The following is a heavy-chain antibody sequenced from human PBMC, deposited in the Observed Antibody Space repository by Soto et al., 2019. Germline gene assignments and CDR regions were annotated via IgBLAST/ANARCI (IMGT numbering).Heavy chain of an antibody. Sequence: PSETLSLTCAVSGDSISNGHYWAWIRRPPGTGLEWIGSIYHTGTTYYHPSLKSRVTISVDTSKNQFYLKLSYVTAADSAVYYCARTGVVGCYPYFGQGTLFTVSS. V-gene: IGHV4-38-2*01. CDR2: IYHTGTT. J-gene: IGHJ4*02. CDR3: ARTGVVGCYPY. D-gene: IGHD2-21*02. CDR1: GDSISNGHY.